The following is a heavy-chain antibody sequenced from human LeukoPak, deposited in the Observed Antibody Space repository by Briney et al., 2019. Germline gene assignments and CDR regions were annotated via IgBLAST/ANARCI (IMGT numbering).Heavy chain of an antibody. V-gene: IGHV1-24*01. Sequence: GASVKVSCKVSGYTLTELSMHWVRQAPGKGLEWMGGFDPEDGETIYAQKFQGRVTMTEDTSTDTAYMELSSLRSEDTAVYYCASTTGTTYGLYYYMDVWGKGTTVTVSS. D-gene: IGHD1-1*01. CDR2: FDPEDGET. CDR1: GYTLTELS. J-gene: IGHJ6*03. CDR3: ASTTGTTYGLYYYMDV.